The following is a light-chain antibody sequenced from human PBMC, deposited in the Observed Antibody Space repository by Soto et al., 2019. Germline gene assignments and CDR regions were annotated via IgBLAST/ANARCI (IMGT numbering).Light chain of an antibody. V-gene: IGKV3-20*01. CDR3: QQYGTSPERT. CDR1: QSISSSF. Sequence: EIVLTQSPGTLSLSPGESATLSCRASQSISSSFLAWYQQKPGQAPRLLIYGASSRATGIPDRFSGSGSGTDFTLTISRLEPEDVAVYYCQQYGTSPERTFGGGTKVE. CDR2: GAS. J-gene: IGKJ4*01.